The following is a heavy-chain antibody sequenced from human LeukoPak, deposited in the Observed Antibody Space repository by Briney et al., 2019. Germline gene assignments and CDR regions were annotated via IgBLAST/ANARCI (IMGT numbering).Heavy chain of an antibody. CDR1: GYTFSSYG. V-gene: IGHV1-18*01. J-gene: IGHJ4*02. CDR3: ARDQYDYVWGSHRPYFDY. D-gene: IGHD3-16*02. Sequence: SVKVSCKASGYTFSSYGISWVRQAPGQGLEWMGWISVYNGNPNYTQKFQGRVTMTTDTSTSTAYMELRSLRSDDTAVYYCARDQYDYVWGSHRPYFDYWGQGTLVTVSS. CDR2: ISVYNGNP.